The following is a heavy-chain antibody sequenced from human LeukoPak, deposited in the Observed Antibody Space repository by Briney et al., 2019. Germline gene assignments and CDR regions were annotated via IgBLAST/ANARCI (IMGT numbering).Heavy chain of an antibody. V-gene: IGHV4-4*07. Sequence: SETLSLTCTVSGGSISSYYWSWIRQPAGKGLEWIGRIYTSGSTNYNPSLKSRVIMSVDTSKNQFSLKLSSVTAADTAVYYCARGGRYSSSWSTPKNWFDPWGQGTLVTVSS. J-gene: IGHJ5*02. D-gene: IGHD6-13*01. CDR2: IYTSGST. CDR3: ARGGRYSSSWSTPKNWFDP. CDR1: GGSISSYY.